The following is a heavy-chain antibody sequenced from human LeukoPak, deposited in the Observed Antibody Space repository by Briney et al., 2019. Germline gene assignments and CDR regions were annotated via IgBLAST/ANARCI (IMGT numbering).Heavy chain of an antibody. CDR1: GFTVSSNY. D-gene: IGHD3-3*01. CDR3: AKDRGSITIWDYYYGMDV. CDR2: ISGSGGST. J-gene: IGHJ6*02. V-gene: IGHV3-23*01. Sequence: GGSLRLSCAASGFTVSSNYMSWVRQAPGKGLEWVSAISGSGGSTYYADSVKGRFTISRDNSKNTLYLQMNSLRAEDTAVYYCAKDRGSITIWDYYYGMDVWGQGTTVTVSS.